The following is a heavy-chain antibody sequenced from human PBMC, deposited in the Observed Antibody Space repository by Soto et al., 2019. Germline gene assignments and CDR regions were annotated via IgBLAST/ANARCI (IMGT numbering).Heavy chain of an antibody. V-gene: IGHV3-74*03. CDR2: INIDGSGT. CDR3: ARDSYAPHV. D-gene: IGHD4-17*01. CDR1: VFTVSNYW. Sequence: GSLRLACAASVFTVSNYWMHWVRQGPGKGLVWVSRINIDGSGTTYADSVKGRFAISRDNAKNTVFLEMKNLRAEDTAVYYCARDSYAPHVWGQGTTVTVSS. J-gene: IGHJ6*02.